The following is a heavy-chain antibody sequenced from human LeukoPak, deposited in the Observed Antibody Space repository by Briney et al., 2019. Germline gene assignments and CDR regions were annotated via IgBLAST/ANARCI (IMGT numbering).Heavy chain of an antibody. V-gene: IGHV1-8*01. Sequence: GASVPVSCKASEYTFTTYDINWVGQATGQGLEWMGWMNPKSGNTGYAQKFQGRVTMTRNTSISTAYMELSSLRSEDTAVYYCARRNSAQRPPRTMDVWGQGTTVTVSS. J-gene: IGHJ6*02. CDR1: EYTFTTYD. CDR2: MNPKSGNT. CDR3: ARRNSAQRPPRTMDV. D-gene: IGHD5-18*01.